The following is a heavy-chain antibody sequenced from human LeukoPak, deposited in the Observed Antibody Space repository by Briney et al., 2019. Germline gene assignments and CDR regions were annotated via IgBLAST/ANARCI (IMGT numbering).Heavy chain of an antibody. CDR2: IKEDGTKK. V-gene: IGHV3-7*01. CDR1: GFTFSSYS. Sequence: PGGSLRLSCAASGFTFSSYSMNWVRQAPGKGLEWVASIKEDGTKKYYVDSVKGRFTISRDNAKNSLYLQMNSLRADDTAVYYCARWRGADYWGQGTLVTVSS. CDR3: ARWRGADY. J-gene: IGHJ4*02. D-gene: IGHD3-16*01.